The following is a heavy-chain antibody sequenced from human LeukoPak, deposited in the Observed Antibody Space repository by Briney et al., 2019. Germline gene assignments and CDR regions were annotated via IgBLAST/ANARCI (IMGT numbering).Heavy chain of an antibody. CDR2: INPNGGST. D-gene: IGHD6-13*01. CDR3: ARRAPAGRCFDF. J-gene: IGHJ4*02. V-gene: IGHV1-46*01. Sequence: ASVKVSCKASGYSFISHYIHWVRQAPGQGLEWMGIINPNGGSTTYAQKFQGIVTMTSDTSTRTVYMELSSLRSEDTAVFYCARRAPAGRCFDFWGQGTLLTVSS. CDR1: GYSFISHY.